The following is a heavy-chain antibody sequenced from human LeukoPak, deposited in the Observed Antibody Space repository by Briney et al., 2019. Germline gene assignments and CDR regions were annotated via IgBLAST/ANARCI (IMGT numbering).Heavy chain of an antibody. Sequence: SETLSLTCTVSGGSISSSSYYWGWICQPPGKGLEWIGSIYYSGSTYYNPSLKSRVTISVDTSKNQFSLKLSSVTAADTAVYYCATRPYGSGSYYNGAYYFDYWGQGTLVTVSS. CDR2: IYYSGST. J-gene: IGHJ4*02. CDR1: GGSISSSSYY. CDR3: ATRPYGSGSYYNGAYYFDY. D-gene: IGHD3-10*01. V-gene: IGHV4-39*01.